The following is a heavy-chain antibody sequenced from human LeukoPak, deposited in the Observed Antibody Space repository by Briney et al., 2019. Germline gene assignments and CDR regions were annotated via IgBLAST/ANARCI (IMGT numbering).Heavy chain of an antibody. CDR1: GGSISSNN. V-gene: IGHV3-23*01. Sequence: PSETLSLTCAVSGGSISSNNWWSWVRQPPGKGLEWVSSISDSGESTYYADSVKGRFTISRDNSKNTVYLQMDSLRVEDTAVYTCAKNRGYTGYDWDIVKAILDPWGQGTLVTVSS. D-gene: IGHD5-12*01. CDR3: AKNRGYTGYDWDIVKAILDP. J-gene: IGHJ5*02. CDR2: ISDSGEST.